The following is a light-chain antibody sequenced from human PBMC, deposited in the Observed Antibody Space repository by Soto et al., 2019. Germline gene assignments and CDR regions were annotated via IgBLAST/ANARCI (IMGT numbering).Light chain of an antibody. CDR3: QQYGSSPPWT. V-gene: IGKV1-5*01. J-gene: IGKJ1*01. CDR2: DAS. CDR1: QSISSW. Sequence: DIQMTQSPSTLSASVGDRVSITCRASQSISSWLAWYQEKPGKAPKLLIYDASSLQSGVPSRFSGSESGAEFTLTISGLQPDDFAVYYCQQYGSSPPWTFGQGTKVEIK.